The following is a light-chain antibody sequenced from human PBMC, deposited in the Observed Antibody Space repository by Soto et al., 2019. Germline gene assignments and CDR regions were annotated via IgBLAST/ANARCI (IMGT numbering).Light chain of an antibody. V-gene: IGLV2-14*01. J-gene: IGLJ3*02. CDR3: SSYTGSTTVV. Sequence: QSVLTQPASVSGSPGQSIAISCTGTSSDVGGYNYVSWYQRHPGKAPKLMIYDVNIRPSGVSNRFSGSKSGNTASLTISGLQGEDEADYYCSSYTGSTTVVFGGGTKLTVL. CDR2: DVN. CDR1: SSDVGGYNY.